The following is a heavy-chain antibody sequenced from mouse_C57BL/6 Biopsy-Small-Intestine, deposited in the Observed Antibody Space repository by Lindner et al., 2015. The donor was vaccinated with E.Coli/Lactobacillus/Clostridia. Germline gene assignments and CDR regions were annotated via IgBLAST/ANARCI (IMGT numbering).Heavy chain of an antibody. CDR2: ISSGSNTI. CDR3: ATGNYGGDYFDY. D-gene: IGHD2-1*01. V-gene: IGHV5-17*01. CDR1: GFTFSDYG. J-gene: IGHJ2*01. Sequence: VQLQESGGALVKPGGSLKLSCAASGFTFSDYGMHWVRQAPEKGLEWVAHISSGSNTIYYADTVKGQFTISRDNAKNTLFLQMTSLRSEDTAVYYCATGNYGGDYFDYWGQGTALTVSS.